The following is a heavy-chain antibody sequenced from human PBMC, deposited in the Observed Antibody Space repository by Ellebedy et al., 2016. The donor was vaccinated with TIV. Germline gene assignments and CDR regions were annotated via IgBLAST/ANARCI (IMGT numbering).Heavy chain of an antibody. J-gene: IGHJ3*01. CDR3: AKGALWFGEIDAFDV. CDR1: GFTFSSYA. Sequence: GGPLRLSXAASGFTFSSYAMSWVRQAPGKGLEWLSTISDSTYTTYYADSVRGRFTISRDNSKNTLYLHMSSLRVEDTAVYYCAKGALWFGEIDAFDVWGQGTMVTVSS. V-gene: IGHV3-23*01. D-gene: IGHD3-10*01. CDR2: ISDSTYTT.